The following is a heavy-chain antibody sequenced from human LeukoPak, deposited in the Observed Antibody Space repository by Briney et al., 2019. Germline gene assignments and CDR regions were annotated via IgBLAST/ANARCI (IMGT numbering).Heavy chain of an antibody. D-gene: IGHD6-19*01. J-gene: IGHJ3*02. CDR3: ARADSSGWADDAFDI. CDR1: GGSINSYY. Sequence: PSETLSLTCTVSGGSINSYYWSWIRQPPGKGLEWIGYIYYSGSTNYNPSLKSRVTISVDTSKNQFSLKLSSVTAADTAVYYCARADSSGWADDAFDIWGQGTMVTVSS. CDR2: IYYSGST. V-gene: IGHV4-59*13.